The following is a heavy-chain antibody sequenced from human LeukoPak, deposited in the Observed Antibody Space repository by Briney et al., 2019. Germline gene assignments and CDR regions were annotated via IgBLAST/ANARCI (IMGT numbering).Heavy chain of an antibody. D-gene: IGHD3-10*01. CDR2: INHSGST. V-gene: IGHV4-34*01. Sequence: PSETLSLTCAVYGGSFSGYYWSWIRQPPGKGLEWIGEINHSGSTNYNPSLKSRVTISVDTSKNQFSLKLSSVTAADTAVYYCARLTTSYYYGSGSFDYWGQGTLVTVSS. CDR1: GGSFSGYY. J-gene: IGHJ4*02. CDR3: ARLTTSYYYGSGSFDY.